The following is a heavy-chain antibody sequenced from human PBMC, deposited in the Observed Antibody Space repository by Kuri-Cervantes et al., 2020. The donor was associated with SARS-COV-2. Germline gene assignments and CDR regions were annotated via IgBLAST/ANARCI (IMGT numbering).Heavy chain of an antibody. D-gene: IGHD1-1*01. J-gene: IGHJ4*02. CDR2: INPNSGGT. CDR3: AREDWNDAGVFDY. V-gene: IGHV1-2*02. CDR1: GYTFTSYD. Sequence: ASVKVSCKASGYTFTSYDINWVRQATGQGLEWTGWINPNSGGTNYAQKFQGRVTMTRDTSISTAYMELSRLRSDDTAVYYCAREDWNDAGVFDYWGQGTLVTVSS.